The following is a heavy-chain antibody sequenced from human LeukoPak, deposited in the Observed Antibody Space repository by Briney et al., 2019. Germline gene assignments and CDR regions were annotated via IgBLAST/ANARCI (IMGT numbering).Heavy chain of an antibody. CDR3: ARRGGDLSSSSRGNYFDY. CDR2: ISSSGSTI. J-gene: IGHJ4*02. D-gene: IGHD6-6*01. Sequence: PGGSLRLSCAASGFTFSDYYMSWIRQAPGKGLEWVSYISSSGSTIYYADSVKGRFTISRDNAKNSLYLQMNSLRAEDTAVYYCARRGGDLSSSSRGNYFDYWGQGTLVTVSS. V-gene: IGHV3-11*04. CDR1: GFTFSDYY.